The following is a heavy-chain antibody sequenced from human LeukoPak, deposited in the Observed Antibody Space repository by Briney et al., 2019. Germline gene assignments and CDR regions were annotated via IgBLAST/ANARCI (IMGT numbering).Heavy chain of an antibody. D-gene: IGHD2-21*01. CDR3: EADLWFQPTLDWFDP. CDR1: GFTFSSYG. V-gene: IGHV3-30*02. CDR2: IRCDGSNK. J-gene: IGHJ5*02. Sequence: GGSLRLSCAASGFTFSSYGMHWVRQAPGKGLEWVAFIRCDGSNKYYADSVKGRFTISRDNSKNTLYLQMNSLRAEDTAVYYCEADLWFQPTLDWFDPWGQGTLVTVSS.